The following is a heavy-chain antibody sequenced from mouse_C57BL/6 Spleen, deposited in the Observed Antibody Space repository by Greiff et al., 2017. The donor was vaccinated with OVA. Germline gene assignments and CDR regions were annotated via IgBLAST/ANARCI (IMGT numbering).Heavy chain of an antibody. Sequence: EVKVEESGPGLVKPSQSLSLTCSVTGYSITSGYYWNWIRQFPGNKLEWMGYISYDGSNNYNPSLKNRISITRDTSKNQFFLKLNSVTTEDTATYYCTYYDYEDWYFDVWGTGTTVTVSS. CDR1: GYSITSGYY. J-gene: IGHJ1*03. CDR3: TYYDYEDWYFDV. CDR2: ISYDGSN. D-gene: IGHD2-4*01. V-gene: IGHV3-6*01.